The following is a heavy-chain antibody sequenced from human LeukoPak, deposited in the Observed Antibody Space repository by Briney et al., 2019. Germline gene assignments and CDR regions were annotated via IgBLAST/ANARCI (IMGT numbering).Heavy chain of an antibody. CDR1: GFTFSRDS. V-gene: IGHV3-48*01. CDR3: VRDNPRCCGVVPVNIDDL. Sequence: GGSLRLSCAASGFTFSRDSMNWVRQAPGKGLEWVSYISYDSAIKYYADSVRGRFTISRDNAKNSLSLQMHSLRAEDTAVYYCVRDNPRCCGVVPVNIDDLWGQGTLVTVSS. D-gene: IGHD2-15*01. CDR2: ISYDSAIK. J-gene: IGHJ5*02.